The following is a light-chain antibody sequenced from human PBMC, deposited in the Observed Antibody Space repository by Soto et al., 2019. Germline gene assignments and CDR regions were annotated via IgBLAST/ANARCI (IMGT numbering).Light chain of an antibody. J-gene: IGKJ1*01. CDR2: KAS. CDR1: QSISSW. CDR3: QQYNTYWT. V-gene: IGKV1-5*03. Sequence: IQKTQSPSTLSASIGDRVTITCRASQSISSWLAWYQQKPGKAPKLLIYKASILESGVPSRFSGSGSGTEFTLTISSLQPEDFATYYCQQYNTYWTFGQGTKVEIK.